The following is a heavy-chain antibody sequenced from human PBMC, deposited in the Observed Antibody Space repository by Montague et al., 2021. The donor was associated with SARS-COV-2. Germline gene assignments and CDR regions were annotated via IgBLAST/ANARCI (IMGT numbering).Heavy chain of an antibody. V-gene: IGHV6-1*01. CDR3: ARSVGASSSSWPLPPHFDY. D-gene: IGHD6-13*01. Sequence: CAISGDSVSSNSAAWNWIRQSPSRGLEWLGRTYSRPKWYNDYALSVKSRITINPDTSKNQFSLQLNSVTPEDTAVYYCARSVGASSSSWPLPPHFDYWGQGTLVTVSS. CDR2: TYSRPKWYN. J-gene: IGHJ4*02. CDR1: GDSVSSNSAA.